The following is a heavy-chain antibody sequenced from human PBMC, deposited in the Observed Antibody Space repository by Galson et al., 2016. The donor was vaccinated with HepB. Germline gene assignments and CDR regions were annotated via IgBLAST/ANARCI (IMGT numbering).Heavy chain of an antibody. Sequence: SETVSLTCAVSGASISSGHWWSWVRQSPEKGLEWIGEIYRSGSTSYNPALKSRVTISIDSSKNRFSLNLTSVTATDTAVYYCARSYAATYHFDYWGLGTLVTVSS. J-gene: IGHJ4*02. D-gene: IGHD2-2*01. CDR3: ARSYAATYHFDY. V-gene: IGHV4-4*02. CDR2: IYRSGST. CDR1: GASISSGHW.